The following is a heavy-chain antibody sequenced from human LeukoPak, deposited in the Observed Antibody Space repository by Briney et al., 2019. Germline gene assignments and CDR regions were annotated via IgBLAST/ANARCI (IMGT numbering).Heavy chain of an antibody. V-gene: IGHV1-69*13. CDR1: GYTFTSYA. CDR3: AAKRGYSYGYGY. Sequence: ASVKVSCKTSGYTFTSYAMHWVRQAPGQRPEWMGGIIPIFGTANYAQKFQGRVTITADESTSTAYMELSSLRSEDTAVYYCAAKRGYSYGYGYWGQGTLVTVSS. J-gene: IGHJ4*02. CDR2: IIPIFGTA. D-gene: IGHD5-18*01.